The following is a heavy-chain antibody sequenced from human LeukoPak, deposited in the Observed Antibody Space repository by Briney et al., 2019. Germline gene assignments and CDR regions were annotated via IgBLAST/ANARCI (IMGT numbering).Heavy chain of an antibody. Sequence: ASVKVSCKASGYTFTSYGISWVRQAPGQGLEWMGWISAYNGNTNYAQKLLGRVTMTTDTSTSTAYMELRSLRSDDTAVYYCARVELLSGLGYYYGSGSYYNSNWFDPWGQGTLVTVSS. CDR1: GYTFTSYG. CDR3: ARVELLSGLGYYYGSGSYYNSNWFDP. J-gene: IGHJ5*02. D-gene: IGHD3-10*01. V-gene: IGHV1-18*01. CDR2: ISAYNGNT.